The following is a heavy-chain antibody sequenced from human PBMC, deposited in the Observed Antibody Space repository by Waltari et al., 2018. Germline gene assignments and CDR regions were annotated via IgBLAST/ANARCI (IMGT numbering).Heavy chain of an antibody. CDR3: ARDPGGFDRRFDS. CDR1: GASVSSGGHS. Sequence: QLQLQESGSGLVKPSQTLSLTCAVSGASVSSGGHSWSWIRLPPGRGLEWIGYINDSGSTYYNPTLKRRVTISIDSSRNQFSLKLTSVTAADTAVYYCARDPGGFDRRFDSWGQGILVTVSS. J-gene: IGHJ5*01. V-gene: IGHV4-30-2*01. CDR2: INDSGST. D-gene: IGHD3-16*01.